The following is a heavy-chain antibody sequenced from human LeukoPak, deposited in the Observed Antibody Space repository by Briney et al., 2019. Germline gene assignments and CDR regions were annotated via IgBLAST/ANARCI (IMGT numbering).Heavy chain of an antibody. CDR3: ASRGTTVIPDY. CDR1: GFTFSSYE. D-gene: IGHD4-11*01. V-gene: IGHV3-48*03. J-gene: IGHJ4*02. Sequence: GGSLRLSCAASGFTFSSYEMNWVRQAPGKGPEWISYISISGSTISYADSVKGRFTISRDNAKNSLYLQMNSLRAEDTAVYYCASRGTTVIPDYWGQGTLVTVSS. CDR2: ISISGSTI.